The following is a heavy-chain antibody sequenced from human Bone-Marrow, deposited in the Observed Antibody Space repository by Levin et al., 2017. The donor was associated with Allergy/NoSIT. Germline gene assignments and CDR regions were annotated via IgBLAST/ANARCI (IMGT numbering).Heavy chain of an antibody. CDR3: AGGFYCSTSTCVPDVFDP. Sequence: GGSLRLSCAASGLTFNSYNMNWVRQAPGKGLEWVSYISSNSYYIYYRDSVKGRFTVSRDNAKKSLYLQMTSLRAEDTGIYYCAGGFYCSTSTCVPDVFDPWGQGTLVTVSS. V-gene: IGHV3-21*05. J-gene: IGHJ5*02. CDR2: ISSNSYYI. CDR1: GLTFNSYN. D-gene: IGHD2-8*01.